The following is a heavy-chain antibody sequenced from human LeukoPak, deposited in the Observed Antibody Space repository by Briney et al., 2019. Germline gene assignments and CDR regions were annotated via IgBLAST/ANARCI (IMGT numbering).Heavy chain of an antibody. Sequence: GGSLRLSCAASGFTFSSYAMSWVRQAPGKGVEWVSAISGSGGSTYYADSVKGRFTISRDNSKNTLYLQMNSLRAEDTAVYYCAKDGKRSGWSPDYFDYWGQGTLVTVSS. D-gene: IGHD6-19*01. V-gene: IGHV3-23*01. J-gene: IGHJ4*02. CDR1: GFTFSSYA. CDR2: ISGSGGST. CDR3: AKDGKRSGWSPDYFDY.